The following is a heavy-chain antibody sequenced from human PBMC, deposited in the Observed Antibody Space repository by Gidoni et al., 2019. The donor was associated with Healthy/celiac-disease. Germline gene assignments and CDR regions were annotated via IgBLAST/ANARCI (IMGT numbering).Heavy chain of an antibody. J-gene: IGHJ4*02. CDR3: ARGSYSSSWPLFDY. D-gene: IGHD6-13*01. CDR1: GGSISSSNW. V-gene: IGHV4-4*02. Sequence: QVQLQESGPVLVKPSGTLSLTCAVSGGSISSSNWWSWARQPPGKGLEWIGEIYHSGSPNYTPSLKSRVTISVDKSKNQFSLKLSSVTAADTAVYYCARGSYSSSWPLFDYWGQGTLVTVSS. CDR2: IYHSGSP.